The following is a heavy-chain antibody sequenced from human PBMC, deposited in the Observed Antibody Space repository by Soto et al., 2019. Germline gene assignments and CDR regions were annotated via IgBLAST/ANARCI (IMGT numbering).Heavy chain of an antibody. V-gene: IGHV3-23*01. CDR1: GFTFSSYA. Sequence: EVQLLESGGGLVQPGGSLRLSCAASGFTFSSYAMSWVRQAPGKGLEWVSAISGSGGSTYYADSVKGRFTISRDNSKNTLYLQMNSLRAEDAAVYYFAKVGIRFLEWLLGSYFDFWGQGTLVTVSS. J-gene: IGHJ4*02. CDR2: ISGSGGST. D-gene: IGHD3-3*01. CDR3: AKVGIRFLEWLLGSYFDF.